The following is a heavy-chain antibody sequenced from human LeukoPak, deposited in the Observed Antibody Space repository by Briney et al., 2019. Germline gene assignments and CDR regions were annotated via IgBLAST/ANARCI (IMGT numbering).Heavy chain of an antibody. J-gene: IGHJ3*02. CDR2: IIPIFGTA. V-gene: IGHV1-69*05. Sequence: SVKVSCKASGGTFSSYAISWVRQAPGQGLEWMGGIIPIFGTANYAQKFQGRVTITTDESTSTAYMELSSLRSEDTAVYYCARLEALLWFHVGPHAFDIWGQGTMVTVSS. D-gene: IGHD3-10*01. CDR1: GGTFSSYA. CDR3: ARLEALLWFHVGPHAFDI.